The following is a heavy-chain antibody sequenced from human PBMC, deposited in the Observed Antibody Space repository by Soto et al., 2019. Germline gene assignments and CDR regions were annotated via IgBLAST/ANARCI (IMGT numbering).Heavy chain of an antibody. V-gene: IGHV4-59*01. CDR3: ARGYSSSSRRWYFDL. D-gene: IGHD6-6*01. Sequence: SETLSLTCTVSGGSISSYYWSWIRQPPGEGLEWIGYIYYSGSTNYNPSLKSRVTISVDTSKNQFSLKLSSVTAADTAVYYCARGYSSSSRRWYFDLWGRGTLVTSPQ. CDR1: GGSISSYY. CDR2: IYYSGST. J-gene: IGHJ2*01.